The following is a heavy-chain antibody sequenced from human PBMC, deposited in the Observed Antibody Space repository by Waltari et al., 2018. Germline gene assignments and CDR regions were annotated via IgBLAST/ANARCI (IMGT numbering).Heavy chain of an antibody. CDR2: IYHSGST. V-gene: IGHV4-30-2*01. J-gene: IGHJ5*02. CDR1: GGSISSGGYS. CDR3: ARAPGLPAATNWFDP. D-gene: IGHD2-2*01. Sequence: QLQLQESGSGLVKPSQTLSLTCAVSGGSISSGGYSWSWIRQPPGKGLEWIGYIYHSGSTYYNPSLKSRVTISVDRAKNQFSLKLSSVTAADTAVYYCARAPGLPAATNWFDPWGQGTLVTVSS.